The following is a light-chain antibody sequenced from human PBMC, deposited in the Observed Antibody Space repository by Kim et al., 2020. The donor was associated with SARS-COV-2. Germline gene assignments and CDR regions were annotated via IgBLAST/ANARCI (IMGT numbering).Light chain of an antibody. CDR1: QSISNW. CDR3: QQYNAYPLT. Sequence: DIQMTQSPSTLSASVGDRVTITCRASQSISNWLAWYQQKPGKAPKLLIYKASNLQSGVPSRFSGSESGTEFSLTISSLQPDDFAAYYCQQYNAYPLTFGEGTKVDIK. J-gene: IGKJ4*01. CDR2: KAS. V-gene: IGKV1-5*03.